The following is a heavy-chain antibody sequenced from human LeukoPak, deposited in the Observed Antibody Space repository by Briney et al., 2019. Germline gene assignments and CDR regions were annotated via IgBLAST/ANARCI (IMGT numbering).Heavy chain of an antibody. CDR3: ASSLLTRNWFDP. D-gene: IGHD1-26*01. Sequence: ASVNVSRKASGYTFTGYYMHWVRQAPGQGLEWMGWINPNSGGTNYAQKFQGRVTMTRDTSISTAYMELSRLRSDDTAVYYCASSLLTRNWFDPWGQGTLVTVSS. CDR2: INPNSGGT. J-gene: IGHJ5*02. V-gene: IGHV1-2*02. CDR1: GYTFTGYY.